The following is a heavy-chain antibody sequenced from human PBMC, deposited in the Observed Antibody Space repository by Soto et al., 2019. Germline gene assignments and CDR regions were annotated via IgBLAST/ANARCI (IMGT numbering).Heavy chain of an antibody. CDR1: GFTCSSYG. V-gene: IGHV3-30*18. CDR3: AKFLRYAAGSNEFDS. Sequence: PWGSLRLSCAAAGFTCSSYGMHWVRQAPGKGLEWVAVISYDGSNKYYADSVKGRFTISRDNSKNTLYLQMNSLRAEDTAVYYCAKFLRYAAGSNEFDSWGQGALVTISP. D-gene: IGHD3-9*01. CDR2: ISYDGSNK. J-gene: IGHJ5*01.